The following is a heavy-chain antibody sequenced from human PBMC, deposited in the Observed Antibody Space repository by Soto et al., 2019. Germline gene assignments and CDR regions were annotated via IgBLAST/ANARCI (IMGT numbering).Heavy chain of an antibody. CDR3: ARDMSDRIGTYYYYGMDV. V-gene: IGHV1-18*01. Sequence: QAQLVQSGAEVKKPGASVKVSCKASGYTFSSYRISWVRQAPGQGLEWMGWISAYNGSTNYAQKLKGRVTKTADTSTNTAYMELRSPRPDDTAVYYFARDMSDRIGTYYYYGMDVWGQGTTVTVSS. J-gene: IGHJ6*02. CDR2: ISAYNGST. CDR1: GYTFSSYR. D-gene: IGHD1-1*01.